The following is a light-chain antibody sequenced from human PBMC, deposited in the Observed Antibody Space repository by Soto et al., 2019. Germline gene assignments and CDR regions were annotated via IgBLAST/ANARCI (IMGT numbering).Light chain of an antibody. CDR3: QHYDTFPYT. CDR2: DAS. CDR1: QSIDNW. V-gene: IGKV1-5*01. Sequence: DIQMTQSPSFVSASVGDRVTITCRASQSIDNWLAWYQQKPGKAPKLLIYDASTLESGVSSGFSGSGSGTEFTLTISRLRPDDYATYYCQHYDTFPYTFGQGTKLEIK. J-gene: IGKJ2*01.